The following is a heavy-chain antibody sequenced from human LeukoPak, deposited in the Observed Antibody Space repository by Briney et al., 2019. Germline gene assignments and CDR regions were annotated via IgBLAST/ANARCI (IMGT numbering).Heavy chain of an antibody. D-gene: IGHD3-3*02. J-gene: IGHJ6*03. CDR3: ARDLGLLERFYYYYYMDV. V-gene: IGHV3-48*01. Sequence: GGSLRLSCAASGFTFRSYSMNWVRQAPGKGLEWVSYISSSSSTIYYADSVKGRFTISRDNAKNSLYLQMNSLRAEDTAVYYCARDLGLLERFYYYYYMDVWGKGTTVTVSS. CDR1: GFTFRSYS. CDR2: ISSSSSTI.